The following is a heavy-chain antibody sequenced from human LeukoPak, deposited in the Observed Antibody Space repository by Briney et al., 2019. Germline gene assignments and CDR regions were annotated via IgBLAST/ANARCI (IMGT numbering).Heavy chain of an antibody. CDR2: ISAYNGNT. Sequence: ASVKVSCKASGYTFTSYGISWVRQAPGQGLEWMGWISAYNGNTNYAQKFQGRVTITADESTSTAYMELSSLRYEDTAVYYCARDVRYSGYGYWGQGTLVTVSS. J-gene: IGHJ4*02. D-gene: IGHD5-12*01. CDR1: GYTFTSYG. CDR3: ARDVRYSGYGY. V-gene: IGHV1-18*01.